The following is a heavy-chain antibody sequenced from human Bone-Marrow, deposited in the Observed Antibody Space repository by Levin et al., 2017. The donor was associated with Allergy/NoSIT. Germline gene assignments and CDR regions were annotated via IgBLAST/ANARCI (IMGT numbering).Heavy chain of an antibody. J-gene: IGHJ6*02. D-gene: IGHD2-2*01. CDR3: TRGPYQLLRYYGMDV. V-gene: IGHV3-49*03. Sequence: GGSLRLSCTASGFTFGDYAMSWFRQAPGKGLEWVGFIRSKAYGGTTEYAASVKGRFTISRDDSKSIAYLQMNSLKTEDTAVYYCTRGPYQLLRYYGMDVWGQGTTVTVSS. CDR1: GFTFGDYA. CDR2: IRSKAYGGTT.